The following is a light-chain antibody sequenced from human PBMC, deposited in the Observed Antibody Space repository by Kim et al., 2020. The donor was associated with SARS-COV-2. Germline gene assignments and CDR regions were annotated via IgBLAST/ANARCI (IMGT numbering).Light chain of an antibody. J-gene: IGLJ2*01. CDR2: EVS. CDR3: SSYTSSSTVV. Sequence: QSALTQPPSVSGSPGQSVTISCTGTSSDVGSYNRVSWYQQPPGTAPKLKIYEVSNRPSGVPDRFSGSKSGNTASLTISGLQAEDEADYYCSSYTSSSTVVFGGGTQLTVL. CDR1: SSDVGSYNR. V-gene: IGLV2-18*02.